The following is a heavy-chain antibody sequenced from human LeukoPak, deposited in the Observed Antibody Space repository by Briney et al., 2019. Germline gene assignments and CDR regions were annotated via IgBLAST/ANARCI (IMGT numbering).Heavy chain of an antibody. Sequence: SETLSLTCTVSGGSISSYYWSWIRQPPGKGLEWIGYIYYSGSTNYNPSLKSRVTISVDTSKNQFSLELSSVTAADTAVYYCARQEGYGARALDYWGQGTLVTVSS. CDR2: IYYSGST. CDR1: GGSISSYY. CDR3: ARQEGYGARALDY. V-gene: IGHV4-59*08. J-gene: IGHJ4*02. D-gene: IGHD4-17*01.